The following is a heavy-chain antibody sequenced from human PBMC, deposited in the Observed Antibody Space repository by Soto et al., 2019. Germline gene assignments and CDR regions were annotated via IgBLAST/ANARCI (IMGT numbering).Heavy chain of an antibody. J-gene: IGHJ6*02. CDR1: GFTFSSYA. V-gene: IGHV3-23*01. Sequence: PGGSLRLSCTASGFTFSSYAMSWVRQAPGKGLEWVSAISASGSSTYYADSVKGRFTISRDNSKNTLYLQMNRLRAEDTAAYYCEKDRESIAGYFYYAMDVWGQGTTVTVSS. D-gene: IGHD6-6*01. CDR2: ISASGSST. CDR3: EKDRESIAGYFYYAMDV.